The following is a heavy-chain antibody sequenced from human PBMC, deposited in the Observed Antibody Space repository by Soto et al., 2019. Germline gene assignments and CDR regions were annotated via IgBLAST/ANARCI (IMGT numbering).Heavy chain of an antibody. CDR1: GFIFSSYA. J-gene: IGHJ3*02. D-gene: IGHD6-19*01. CDR2: ISGSGTTA. V-gene: IGHV3-23*01. CDR3: AKTTDGWFSAFEI. Sequence: EVQLLESGGGLVQPGGSLRLSCAASGFIFSSYAMSWVRQAPGKGLEWVSAISGSGTTAYYADSVKGRFTFSRDNSKKNMYLQMNSLRAEDTAVYYCAKTTDGWFSAFEIWGQGTMVTVSS.